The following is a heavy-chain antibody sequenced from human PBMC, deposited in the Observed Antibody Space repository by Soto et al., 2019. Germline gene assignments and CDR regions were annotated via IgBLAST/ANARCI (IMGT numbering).Heavy chain of an antibody. CDR1: GFTFDDYG. CDR3: AKARGGIDY. D-gene: IGHD3-16*01. V-gene: IGHV3-9*01. CDR2: ISWDSGSI. J-gene: IGHJ4*02. Sequence: EVQLVESGGGLVQPGGSLRLSCVGSGFTFDDYGMHWVRQAPGKGLEWVSGISWDSGSIGYAESVKGRFTISRDNAKNALYLQMNSLRTEDTALYYCAKARGGIDYWGQGTLVTVSS.